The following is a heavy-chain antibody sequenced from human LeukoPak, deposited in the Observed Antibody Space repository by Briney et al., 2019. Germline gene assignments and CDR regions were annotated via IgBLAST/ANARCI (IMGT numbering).Heavy chain of an antibody. Sequence: SVKVSCKASGGTFSSYAISWVRQAPGQGLEWMGGIIPIFGTANYAQKFQGRVTITTDESTSTAYMELSSLRSEDTAVYYCARDYYDFWKGFDPWGQGTLVTVSS. CDR3: ARDYYDFWKGFDP. V-gene: IGHV1-69*05. D-gene: IGHD3-3*01. CDR1: GGTFSSYA. CDR2: IIPIFGTA. J-gene: IGHJ5*02.